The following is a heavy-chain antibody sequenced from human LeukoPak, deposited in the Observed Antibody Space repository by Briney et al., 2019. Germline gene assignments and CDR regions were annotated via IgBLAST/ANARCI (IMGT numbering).Heavy chain of an antibody. CDR1: GLTFSNYG. CDR3: ARDLRSEHFDC. CDR2: IWYDASKK. V-gene: IGHV3-33*01. J-gene: IGHJ4*02. D-gene: IGHD1-26*01. Sequence: GRSLRLSCAASGLTFSNYGMHWVRQAPGKGLEWVAVIWYDASKKYYSDSVKGRFTISRDNSKNMLYLEMSSLRAEDTGVYYCARDLRSEHFDCWGQGTLVTVSS.